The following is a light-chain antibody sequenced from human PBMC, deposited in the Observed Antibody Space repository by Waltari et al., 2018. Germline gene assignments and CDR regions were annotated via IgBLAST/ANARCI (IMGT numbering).Light chain of an antibody. CDR2: ANY. CDR3: ATWDDSLSGRV. J-gene: IGLJ3*02. CDR1: TSNIGTNT. Sequence: QSVLTPPPSTSGTPGQRVTISCSGSTSNIGTNTVTWSQLLPGTAPKTVIFANYHRPSGVPDRFSASKSGTSASLVISGLQSEDEADYFCATWDDSLSGRVFGGGTKVTVL. V-gene: IGLV1-44*01.